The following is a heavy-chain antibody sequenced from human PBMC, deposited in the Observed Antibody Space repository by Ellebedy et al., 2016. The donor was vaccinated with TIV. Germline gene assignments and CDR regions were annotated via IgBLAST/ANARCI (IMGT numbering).Heavy chain of an antibody. CDR3: AKDHHYYVPNSGAFDI. CDR2: ISGSGVST. CDR1: GFTFSNYA. D-gene: IGHD3-10*02. V-gene: IGHV3-23*01. Sequence: GESLKISSAASGFTFSNYAMNWVRQAPGKGLEWVSSISGSGVSTYYADSVKGRFTISRDSSKNTLYLQMNSLRAEDTAVYYCAKDHHYYVPNSGAFDIWGQGTVVTVSS. J-gene: IGHJ3*02.